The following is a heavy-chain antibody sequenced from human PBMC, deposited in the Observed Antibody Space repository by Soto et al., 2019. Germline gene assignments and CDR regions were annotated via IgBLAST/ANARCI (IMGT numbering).Heavy chain of an antibody. CDR1: GGSSSSYY. V-gene: IGHV4-59*12. D-gene: IGHD4-17*01. CDR3: AGLGTTVTYFDY. CDR2: IYYSGST. J-gene: IGHJ4*02. Sequence: SETLSLTCTVSGGSSSSYYWSWIRQPPGKGLEWIGYIYYSGSTNYNPSLKSRVTISLDKSKNQFSLNLNSVTAADTAVYYCAGLGTTVTYFDYWGQGTLVTVSS.